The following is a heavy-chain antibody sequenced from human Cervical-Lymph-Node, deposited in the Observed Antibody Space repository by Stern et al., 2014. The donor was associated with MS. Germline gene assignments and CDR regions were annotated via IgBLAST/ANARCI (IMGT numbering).Heavy chain of an antibody. CDR1: GFSFNTYS. V-gene: IGHV3-48*01. CDR2: ISSSSSSI. CDR3: ARGSWLGTGDDYYYYFGMDV. D-gene: IGHD3-22*01. Sequence: EVQLVESGGGLVQPGGSLRLSCTASGFSFNTYSINWVRQAPGKGLEWDSYISSSSSSIYYADSVKGRFTISRDNVKNSLYLQMNSLRAEDTAVYYCARGSWLGTGDDYYYYFGMDVWGQGTTVTVSS. J-gene: IGHJ6*02.